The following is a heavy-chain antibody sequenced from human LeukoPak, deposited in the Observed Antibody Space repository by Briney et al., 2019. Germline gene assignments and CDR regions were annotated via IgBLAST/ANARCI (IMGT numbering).Heavy chain of an antibody. CDR2: ISSSSSYI. V-gene: IGHV3-21*01. Sequence: GGSLRLSCAASGFTFSSYSMNWVRQAPGKGLEWVSSISSSSSYIYYADSVKGRFTISRDNAKNSLYLQMNSLRAEDTAVYYRARDPNYARGAFDIWGRGTMVTVSS. D-gene: IGHD5-24*01. CDR3: ARDPNYARGAFDI. CDR1: GFTFSSYS. J-gene: IGHJ3*02.